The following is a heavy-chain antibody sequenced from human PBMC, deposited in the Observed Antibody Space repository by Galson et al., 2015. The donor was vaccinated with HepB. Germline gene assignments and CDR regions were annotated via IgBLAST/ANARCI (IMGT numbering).Heavy chain of an antibody. J-gene: IGHJ3*02. CDR2: ISYDGSNK. V-gene: IGHV3-30*04. CDR3: AKTAIRGFDSFDI. CDR1: GFTFSSYA. Sequence: SLRLSCAASGFTFSSYAMHWVRQAPGKGLEWVAVISYDGSNKYYADSVKGRFTISRDNSKNTLYLQMNSLRAEDTAVYYCAKTAIRGFDSFDIWGQGTMVTVSS. D-gene: IGHD5-12*01.